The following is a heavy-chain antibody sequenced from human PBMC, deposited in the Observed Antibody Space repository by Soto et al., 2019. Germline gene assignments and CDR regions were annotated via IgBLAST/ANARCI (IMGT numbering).Heavy chain of an antibody. D-gene: IGHD3-3*01. CDR1: GFTFSSYA. Sequence: GGSLRLSCAASGFTFSSYAMSWVRQAPGKGLEWVSAISGSGGSTYYADSVKGRFTISRDNSKNTLYLQMNSLRAEDTAVYYCAKDRDFWSGYTDFDYWDQGTLVTVSS. CDR2: ISGSGGST. CDR3: AKDRDFWSGYTDFDY. V-gene: IGHV3-23*01. J-gene: IGHJ4*02.